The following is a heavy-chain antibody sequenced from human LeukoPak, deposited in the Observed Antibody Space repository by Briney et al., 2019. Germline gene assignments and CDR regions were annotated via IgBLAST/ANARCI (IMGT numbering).Heavy chain of an antibody. CDR2: IYDSGST. D-gene: IGHD6-13*01. CDR1: GGSMTNLY. CDR3: ARVAAGSSDY. Sequence: SETLSLTCSVSGGSMTNLYWTWIRQPPGKGLEWIGDIYDSGSTRYNTSLESRVTISVDTSKNQFSLKLSSVTAADTAVYYCARVAAGSSDYWGQGTLVTVSS. J-gene: IGHJ4*02. V-gene: IGHV4-59*01.